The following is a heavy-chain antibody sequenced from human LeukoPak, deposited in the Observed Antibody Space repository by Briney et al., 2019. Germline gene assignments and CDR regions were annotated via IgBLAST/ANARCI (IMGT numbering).Heavy chain of an antibody. CDR3: ERGPYYYDSSGYSYNNWFDP. CDR1: GGSISSGGYY. Sequence: PSQTLSLTCTVSGGSISSGGYYWSWIRQHPGKGLEWIGYIYYSGSTYYNPSLKSRVTISVDTSKNQFSLKLSSVTAADTAVYYCERGPYYYDSSGYSYNNWFDPWGQGTLVTVSS. CDR2: IYYSGST. D-gene: IGHD3-22*01. V-gene: IGHV4-31*03. J-gene: IGHJ5*02.